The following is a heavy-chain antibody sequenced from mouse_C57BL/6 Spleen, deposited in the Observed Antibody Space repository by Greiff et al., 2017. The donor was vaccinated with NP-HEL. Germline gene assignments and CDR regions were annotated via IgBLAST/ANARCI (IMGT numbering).Heavy chain of an antibody. CDR2: ISYDGSN. CDR1: GYSITSGYY. J-gene: IGHJ3*01. V-gene: IGHV3-6*01. D-gene: IGHD1-1*01. Sequence: QVQESGPGLVKPSQSLSPTCSVTGYSITSGYYWNWIRQFPGNKLEWMGYISYDGSNNYNPSLKNRISITRDTSKNQFFLKLNSMTTEDTATYYGARDQPGSAWFAYWGQGTLVTVSA. CDR3: ARDQPGSAWFAY.